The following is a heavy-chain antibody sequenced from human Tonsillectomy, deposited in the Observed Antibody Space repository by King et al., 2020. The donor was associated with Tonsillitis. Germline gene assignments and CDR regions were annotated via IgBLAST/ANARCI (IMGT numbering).Heavy chain of an antibody. CDR3: GSGYTTSWPGDGDY. V-gene: IGHV3-64D*06. CDR1: GFTCSTYA. J-gene: IGHJ4*02. D-gene: IGHD6-13*01. Sequence: VQLVESGGTLVQPGGSLILACSASGFTCSTYAMHWVRQAPGEGLEYGSAINNNGGRTYYADSVKGRFTISRDNSKNTLYLQMSSLRTEDTAVYYCGSGYTTSWPGDGDYWGQGTLVTVSS. CDR2: INNNGGRT.